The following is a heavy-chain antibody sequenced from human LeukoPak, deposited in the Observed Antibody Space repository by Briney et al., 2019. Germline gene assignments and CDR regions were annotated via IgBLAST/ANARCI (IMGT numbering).Heavy chain of an antibody. CDR3: ARGQGYSSGLAHDY. D-gene: IGHD6-19*01. V-gene: IGHV3-21*05. J-gene: IGHJ4*02. CDR1: GFTFSSYS. Sequence: PGGSLRLSCAASGFTFSSYSMNWVRQAPGKGLEWVSYISSSSSYIYYADSVKGRFTISRDNAKNSLYLQMNSLRAEDTAEYYCARGQGYSSGLAHDYWGQGTLVTVSS. CDR2: ISSSSSYI.